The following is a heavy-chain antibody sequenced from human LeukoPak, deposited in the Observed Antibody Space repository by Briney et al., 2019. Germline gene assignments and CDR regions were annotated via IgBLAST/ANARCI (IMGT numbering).Heavy chain of an antibody. Sequence: GGSLRLSCAASGFTFSTYSMNWVRQAPGKGLEWVSSISSGSSYIYYADSVKGRFTISRDNAKNSLYLQMNSLRAEDTAVYYCARGVGSSGWYLGFDYWGQGTLVTVSS. CDR3: ARGVGSSGWYLGFDY. D-gene: IGHD6-19*01. CDR1: GFTFSTYS. J-gene: IGHJ4*02. CDR2: ISSGSSYI. V-gene: IGHV3-21*01.